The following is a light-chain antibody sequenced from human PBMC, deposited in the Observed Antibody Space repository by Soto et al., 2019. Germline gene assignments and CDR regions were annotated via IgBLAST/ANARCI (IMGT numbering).Light chain of an antibody. V-gene: IGKV1-12*01. J-gene: IGKJ5*01. CDR3: QQGKSFPIT. CDR1: QDISSY. CDR2: AAS. Sequence: DIQMTQSPSSVSASVGDRVSITCRASQDISSYLAWYQKKPGKVPKVVIYAASSLQSGVPSRFSGSGSGTDFTLNINSLQPEDSATYYCQQGKSFPITLGQGTRLE.